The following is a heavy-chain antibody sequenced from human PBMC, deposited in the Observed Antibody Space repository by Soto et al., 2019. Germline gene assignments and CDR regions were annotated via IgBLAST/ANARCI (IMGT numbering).Heavy chain of an antibody. CDR1: GFTFSRYA. CDR2: ISGSGGST. Sequence: EVQLLESGGGLVQPGGSLRLSCAASGFTFSRYAISWVLQAPWKGLEWVSAISGSGGSTYYADAVKGRFTVSRDNSKNTLYLQLNSLRAEDTAVYYCAKVLDYGDYPVAYFALWGRGPLVTVSS. CDR3: AKVLDYGDYPVAYFAL. J-gene: IGHJ2*01. D-gene: IGHD4-17*01. V-gene: IGHV3-23*01.